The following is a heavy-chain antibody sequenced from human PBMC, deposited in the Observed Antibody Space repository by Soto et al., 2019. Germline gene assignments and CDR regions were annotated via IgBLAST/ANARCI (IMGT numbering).Heavy chain of an antibody. CDR3: AFGNYGDYFSDVAFDI. Sequence: GASVKVSCKASGGTFSSYTISWVRQAPGQGLEWMGRIIPILGIANYAQKFQGRVTITADKSTSTAYMELSSLRSEDTAVYYCAFGNYGDYFSDVAFDIWGQGTMITVSS. D-gene: IGHD4-17*01. CDR1: GGTFSSYT. V-gene: IGHV1-69*02. CDR2: IIPILGIA. J-gene: IGHJ3*02.